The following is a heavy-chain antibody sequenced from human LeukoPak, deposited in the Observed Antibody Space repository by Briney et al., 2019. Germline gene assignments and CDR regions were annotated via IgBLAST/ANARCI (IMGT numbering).Heavy chain of an antibody. CDR2: IYRVGST. J-gene: IGHJ6*02. V-gene: IGHV3-66*01. D-gene: IGHD4-23*01. CDR3: ARDGGNNSWYGMDV. Sequence: QPGGSLRLSCAASGFTVSSNYMSWVRQAPGKGLEWVSIIYRVGSTFYADSVEGRFNISRDNSKNTLYLQMNSLRVEDTAIYYCARDGGNNSWYGMDVWGQGTTVTVSS. CDR1: GFTVSSNY.